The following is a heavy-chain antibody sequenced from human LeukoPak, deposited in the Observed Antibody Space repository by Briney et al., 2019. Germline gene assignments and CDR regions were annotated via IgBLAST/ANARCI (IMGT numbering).Heavy chain of an antibody. CDR2: ISSSSSYI. V-gene: IGHV3-21*01. Sequence: GGSLRLSCAASGFTFSNAWMNWVRQAPGKGLEWVSSISSSSSYIYYADSVKGRFTISRDNAKNSLYLQMNSLRAEDTAVYYCASGEMATIKSYWGQGTLVTVSS. J-gene: IGHJ4*02. CDR3: ASGEMATIKSY. D-gene: IGHD5-24*01. CDR1: GFTFSNAW.